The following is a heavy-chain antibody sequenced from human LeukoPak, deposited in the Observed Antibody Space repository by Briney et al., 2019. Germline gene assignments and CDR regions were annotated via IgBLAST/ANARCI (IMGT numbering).Heavy chain of an antibody. CDR1: GFTFRSHW. Sequence: GGSLRLSCAASGFTFRSHWMDWVRQAPARGLVWVSRIESDGSRTSYADSVKGRFTISRDNAKNSLYLQMNSLRDEDTAVYYCRSESRYWGQGTLVIVSS. CDR2: IESDGSRT. J-gene: IGHJ4*02. CDR3: RSESRY. V-gene: IGHV3-74*01. D-gene: IGHD5/OR15-5a*01.